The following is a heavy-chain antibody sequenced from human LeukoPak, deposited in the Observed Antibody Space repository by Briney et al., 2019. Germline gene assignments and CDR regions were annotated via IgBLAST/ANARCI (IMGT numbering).Heavy chain of an antibody. CDR2: IKQDGSET. D-gene: IGHD3-22*01. Sequence: PGGSLRLSCAASVFTFSNYEMDWVRQAPGKGLEWVASIKQDGSETYYVDSVKGRFTLSRDNAKNSLYLQMNSLRADDTAVYYCARDRDSRWDFDLWGRGTLVTVSS. V-gene: IGHV3-7*01. CDR1: VFTFSNYE. J-gene: IGHJ2*01. CDR3: ARDRDSRWDFDL.